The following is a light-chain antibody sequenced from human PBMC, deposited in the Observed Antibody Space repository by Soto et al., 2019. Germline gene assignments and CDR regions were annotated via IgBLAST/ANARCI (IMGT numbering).Light chain of an antibody. CDR2: GNS. CDR3: QSSDSSLSGWV. CDR1: SSNIGAGYD. J-gene: IGLJ3*02. Sequence: QSVLTQPPSVSGAPGQRVTISCTGSSSNIGAGYDVHWYQQLPGTAPKLLIYGNSNRPSGVPDRFSGSKSRTSASLAIPGLQAEEEAEYYCQSSDSSLSGWVFCGGTKLTVL. V-gene: IGLV1-40*01.